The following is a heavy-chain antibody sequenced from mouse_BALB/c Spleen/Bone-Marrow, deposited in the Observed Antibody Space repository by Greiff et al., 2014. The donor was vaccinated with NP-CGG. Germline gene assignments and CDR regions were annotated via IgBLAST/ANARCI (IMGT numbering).Heavy chain of an antibody. D-gene: IGHD2-3*01. Sequence: QVQLKESGAELMKPRASVKISCKATGYTFSSYWIEWVNQRPGHGLEWIGEILPGSGTTHYNEKFKDKATFTADTSSNTAYMQLSSLTSEDSAVYYCARGGYDTSIFAYWGQGTLVTVSA. CDR2: ILPGSGTT. J-gene: IGHJ3*01. V-gene: IGHV1-9*01. CDR1: GYTFSSYW. CDR3: ARGGYDTSIFAY.